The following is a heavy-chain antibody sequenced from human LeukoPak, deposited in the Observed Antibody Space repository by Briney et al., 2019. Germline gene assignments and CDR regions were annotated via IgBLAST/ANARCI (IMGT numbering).Heavy chain of an antibody. D-gene: IGHD3-10*01. CDR2: IYHSGST. CDR1: GYSISSGYY. V-gene: IGHV4-38-2*01. Sequence: SETLSLTCAVSGYSISSGYYWGWIRQPSGKGLEWIGSIYHSGSTYYNPSLKSRVTISVDTSKNQFSLKLSSVTAADTAVHYCARSHVWFGELYLDYWGQGTLVTVSS. CDR3: ARSHVWFGELYLDY. J-gene: IGHJ4*02.